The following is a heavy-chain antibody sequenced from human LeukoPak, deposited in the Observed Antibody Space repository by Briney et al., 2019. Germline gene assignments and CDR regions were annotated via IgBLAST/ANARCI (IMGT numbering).Heavy chain of an antibody. CDR3: ARLRRLYCSGGSCPGFDY. D-gene: IGHD2-15*01. CDR2: IYYSGST. CDR1: GGSISSYY. V-gene: IGHV4-59*12. J-gene: IGHJ4*02. Sequence: SETLSLTCTVSGGSISSYYWSWIRQPPGKGLEWIGYIYYSGSTNYNPSLKSRVTISVDTSKNQFSLKLSSVTAADTAVYYCARLRRLYCSGGSCPGFDYWGQGTLVTVSS.